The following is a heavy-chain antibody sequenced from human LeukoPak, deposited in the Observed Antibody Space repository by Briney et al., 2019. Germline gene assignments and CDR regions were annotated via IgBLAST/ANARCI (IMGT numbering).Heavy chain of an antibody. V-gene: IGHV3-23*01. CDR3: ARGGDSRGPYVVFDY. Sequence: GGSLRLSCAASGFTFSSYAMSWVRQAPGKGLEWVSTISGSGDRLEYADSVRGRFTISRDTSRNTLSMQMNSLRAEDTAVYFCARGGDSRGPYVVFDYWGQGTLVTVPS. J-gene: IGHJ4*02. CDR2: ISGSGDRL. D-gene: IGHD6-19*01. CDR1: GFTFSSYA.